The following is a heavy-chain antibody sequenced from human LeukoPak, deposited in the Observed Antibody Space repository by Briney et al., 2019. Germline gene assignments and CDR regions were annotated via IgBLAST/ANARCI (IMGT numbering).Heavy chain of an antibody. CDR3: ARSTMVRRVIGLS. CDR1: GFTFSSYW. Sequence: GGSLRLSCAASGFTFSSYWMHWVRQAPGKGLVWVSRINSDGSSTSYADSVKGRFTISRDNAKNSLYLQMNSLRAEDTAVYYCARSTMVRRVIGLSWGQGTLVTVSS. CDR2: INSDGSST. V-gene: IGHV3-74*01. J-gene: IGHJ4*02. D-gene: IGHD3-10*01.